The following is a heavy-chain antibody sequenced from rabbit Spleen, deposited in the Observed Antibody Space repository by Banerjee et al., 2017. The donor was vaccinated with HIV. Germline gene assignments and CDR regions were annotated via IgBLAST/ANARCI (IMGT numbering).Heavy chain of an antibody. CDR1: GFSFSNKAV. Sequence: QEQLEESGGGLVKPGASLTLTCKASGFSFSNKAVMCWVRQAPGKGLEWIACINAVTGKAVYASWAKGRFTFSKTSSTTVTLQMTSLTAADTATYFCWRGHSSSSVNGLSLWGPGTLVTV. V-gene: IGHV1S45*01. CDR2: INAVTGKA. D-gene: IGHD1-1*01. CDR3: WRGHSSSSVNGLSL. J-gene: IGHJ4*01.